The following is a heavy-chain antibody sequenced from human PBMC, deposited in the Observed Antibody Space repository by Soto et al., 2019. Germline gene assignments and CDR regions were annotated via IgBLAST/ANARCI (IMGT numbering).Heavy chain of an antibody. CDR3: ARQRADYHGSSGYLSFAY. V-gene: IGHV4-39*01. Sequence: LSLTCTVSGGSISNTNCYWGWIRQPPGKGLEWIGSVYYRGSTYYNPSLKSRVTISVDTSKSQFSLNLSSVTAADTALYYCARQRADYHGSSGYLSFAYWGQGTLVTVSS. J-gene: IGHJ4*02. CDR2: VYYRGST. D-gene: IGHD3-22*01. CDR1: GGSISNTNCY.